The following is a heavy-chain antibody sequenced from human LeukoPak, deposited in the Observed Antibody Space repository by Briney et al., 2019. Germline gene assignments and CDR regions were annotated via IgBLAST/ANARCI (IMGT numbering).Heavy chain of an antibody. J-gene: IGHJ2*01. D-gene: IGHD6-13*01. CDR1: GFIFSSYV. Sequence: GGSVRLSCAASGFIFSSYVMSWVRQAPGKGLEWVSGISGGGGSTYYADSVEGRFTISRDNSKNTLYLQMNSLRAEDTAGYYCAKTLAYSSSWYWYFDLWGRGTPVTVSS. V-gene: IGHV3-23*01. CDR2: ISGGGGST. CDR3: AKTLAYSSSWYWYFDL.